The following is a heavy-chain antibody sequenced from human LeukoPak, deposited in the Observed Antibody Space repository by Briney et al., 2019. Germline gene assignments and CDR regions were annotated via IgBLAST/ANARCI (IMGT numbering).Heavy chain of an antibody. CDR1: GGSFNGYY. V-gene: IGHV4-34*01. CDR2: INHSGST. CDR3: ARGPPASSSWFDP. D-gene: IGHD6-13*01. J-gene: IGHJ5*02. Sequence: SETLSLTCAVYGGSFNGYYWGWIRQPPGKGLQWMGEINHSGSTNYNPSLKSRVTVSLDTSKIQFSLKLTSVTAADTAVYYCARGPPASSSWFDPWGQGTLVTVSS.